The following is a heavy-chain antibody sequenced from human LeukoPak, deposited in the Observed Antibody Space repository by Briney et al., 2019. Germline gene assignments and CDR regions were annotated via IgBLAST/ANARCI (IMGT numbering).Heavy chain of an antibody. CDR3: AKDPQPVYYDLWSGYLYYFDY. Sequence: TGRSLRLSCAASGFTFSSYGMHWVRQAPGKGLEWVAVISYDGSNKYYADSVKGRFTISRDNSKNTLYLQMNSLRAEDTAVYYCAKDPQPVYYDLWSGYLYYFDYWGQGTLVTVSS. CDR2: ISYDGSNK. V-gene: IGHV3-30*18. J-gene: IGHJ4*02. CDR1: GFTFSSYG. D-gene: IGHD3-3*01.